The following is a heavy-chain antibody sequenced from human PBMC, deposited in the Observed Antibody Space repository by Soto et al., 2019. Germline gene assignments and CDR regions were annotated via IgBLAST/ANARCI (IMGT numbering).Heavy chain of an antibody. J-gene: IGHJ4*02. CDR3: ANYNGIFTPSDY. Sequence: GGSLRLSCAASRFTFSSYAMSWVRQAPGKGLEWVSAISGSGGSTYYADSVKGRFTISRDNSKNTLYLQMNSLRAEDTAVYYCANYNGIFTPSDYWGQGTLVTVSS. CDR1: RFTFSSYA. V-gene: IGHV3-23*01. D-gene: IGHD1-1*01. CDR2: ISGSGGST.